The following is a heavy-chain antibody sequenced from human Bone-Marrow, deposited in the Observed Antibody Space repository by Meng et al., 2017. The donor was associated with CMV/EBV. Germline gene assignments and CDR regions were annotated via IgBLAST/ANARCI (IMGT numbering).Heavy chain of an antibody. Sequence: GGSLRLSCAASGFTVSSNYMSWVRQAPGKGLEWVSVIYSGGSTYYADSVKGRFTISRDNSKNTLYLQMNSLRAEDTAVYYCAKDLILDKYSSSRYGMDVWGQGTTVTVSS. CDR2: IYSGGST. J-gene: IGHJ6*02. D-gene: IGHD6-6*01. CDR3: AKDLILDKYSSSRYGMDV. V-gene: IGHV3-53*01. CDR1: GFTVSSNY.